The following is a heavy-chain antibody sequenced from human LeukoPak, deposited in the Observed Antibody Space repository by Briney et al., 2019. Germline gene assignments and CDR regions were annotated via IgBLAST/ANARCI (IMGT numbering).Heavy chain of an antibody. Sequence: SSETLSLTCTVSGGSISSYYWSWIRQPPGKGLEWIGYIYYSGSTNYNPSLKSRVTISVDTSKNQFSLKLSSVTAADTAVYYCARGLTPGYSSSWYGFDPWGQGTLVTVSS. D-gene: IGHD6-13*01. J-gene: IGHJ5*02. CDR1: GGSISSYY. CDR3: ARGLTPGYSSSWYGFDP. V-gene: IGHV4-59*01. CDR2: IYYSGST.